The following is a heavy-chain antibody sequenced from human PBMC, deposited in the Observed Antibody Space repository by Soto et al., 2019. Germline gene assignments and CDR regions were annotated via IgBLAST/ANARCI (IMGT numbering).Heavy chain of an antibody. Sequence: QVNLVESGGGVVQPGKSLSLSCSASGFTFNRYGMHWVRQAPGKGLEWVAFISYNGRTDYYTDSVKGRFTIARDNSKNTVSLQMTSLTADDTALYYCAKDSMNIGVSTFAVPFGVPQSWGQGILVTVSS. V-gene: IGHV3-30*18. CDR1: GFTFNRYG. CDR2: ISYNGRTD. J-gene: IGHJ4*02. D-gene: IGHD3-3*01. CDR3: AKDSMNIGVSTFAVPFGVPQS.